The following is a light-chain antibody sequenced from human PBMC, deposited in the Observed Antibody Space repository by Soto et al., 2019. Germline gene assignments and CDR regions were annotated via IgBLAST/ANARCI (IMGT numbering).Light chain of an antibody. CDR2: LNSDGSH. J-gene: IGLJ3*02. V-gene: IGLV4-69*01. CDR1: SGHSSYA. Sequence: QLVLTQSPSASASLGASVKLTCTLSSGHSSYAIAWHQQQPEKGPRYLMRLNSDGSHTKGDGIPDRFSGPSSGAERYLTISSLQSEDEADYYCQTWGTGIWVFGGGTKVTVL. CDR3: QTWGTGIWV.